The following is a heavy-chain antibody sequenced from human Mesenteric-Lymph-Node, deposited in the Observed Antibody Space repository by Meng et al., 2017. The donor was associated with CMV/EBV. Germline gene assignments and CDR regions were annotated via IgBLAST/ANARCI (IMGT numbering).Heavy chain of an antibody. Sequence: EASGYTFTDYYMYWVRQAPGHGLGWMGRINPGAGGTNYAREFQDRVTMTRDTSISTAYIELSRLTSDDTAVYYCARSLRGSGTENDYWGQGTLVTVSS. CDR2: INPGAGGT. V-gene: IGHV1-2*06. CDR3: ARSLRGSGTENDY. CDR1: GYTFTDYY. J-gene: IGHJ4*02. D-gene: IGHD3-10*01.